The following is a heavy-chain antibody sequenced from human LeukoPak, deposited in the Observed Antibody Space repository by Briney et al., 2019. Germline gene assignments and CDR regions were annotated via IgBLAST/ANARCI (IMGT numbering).Heavy chain of an antibody. CDR3: ARDQGFPPAVAGPY. D-gene: IGHD6-19*01. CDR1: GYTFTSYG. J-gene: IGHJ4*02. V-gene: IGHV1-18*04. CDR2: ISAYNGNT. Sequence: ASVKVSCKASGYTFTSYGISWVRQAPGQGLEWMGWISAYNGNTNYAQKLQGRVTMTTDTSTSTAYMELRSLRSDDTAVYYCARDQGFPPAVAGPYWGQGTLVTVSS.